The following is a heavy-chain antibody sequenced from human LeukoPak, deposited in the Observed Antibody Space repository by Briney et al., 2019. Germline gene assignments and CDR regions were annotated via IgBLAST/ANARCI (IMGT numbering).Heavy chain of an antibody. CDR2: IKQDGGET. Sequence: GGSLRLSCAASGFPFSSYWMAWVRQAPGKGLEWVASIKQDGGETFYVDSVKGRFTISRDNAKNSLCLQMNSLRAEDTAVYYCTREDHSNYNYWGQGTLVTVSS. J-gene: IGHJ4*02. D-gene: IGHD4-11*01. V-gene: IGHV3-7*01. CDR3: TREDHSNYNY. CDR1: GFPFSSYW.